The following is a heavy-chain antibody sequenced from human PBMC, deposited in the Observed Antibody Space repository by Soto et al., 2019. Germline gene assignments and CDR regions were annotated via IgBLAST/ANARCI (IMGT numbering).Heavy chain of an antibody. D-gene: IGHD3-22*01. CDR3: ARDRESGYYDY. J-gene: IGHJ4*02. V-gene: IGHV3-53*02. CDR2: IYSGGST. CDR1: GFTVSSNY. Sequence: EVQLVETGGGLIQPGGSLRLSCAASGFTVSSNYMSWVRQAPGKGLEWVSVIYSGGSTYYADSVKGRFTISRDNSKNTLYLQMNSRRAEDTAVYYCARDRESGYYDYWGQGTLVTVSS.